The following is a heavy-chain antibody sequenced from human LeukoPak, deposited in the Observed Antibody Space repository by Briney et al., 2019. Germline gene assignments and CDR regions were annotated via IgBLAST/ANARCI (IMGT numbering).Heavy chain of an antibody. CDR2: IKKDGSEE. Sequence: PGGSLRLPCSVSEITFSDFWMNWVRQAPGKGLEWVASIKKDGSEEYYVDSVRGRFTISRDNAQNSLYLQMNSPRDEDTAVYYCASGHYADYDWGQGTLVTVSS. CDR3: ASGHYADYD. D-gene: IGHD4-17*01. CDR1: EITFSDFW. V-gene: IGHV3-7*01. J-gene: IGHJ4*02.